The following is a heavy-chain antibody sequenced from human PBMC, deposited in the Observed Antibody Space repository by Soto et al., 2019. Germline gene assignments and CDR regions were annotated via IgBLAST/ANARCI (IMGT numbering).Heavy chain of an antibody. D-gene: IGHD1-7*01. CDR3: ARARTTPRGWFDP. Sequence: QVQLQQWGAGLLKPSETLSLTCAVYGGSFSGYYWSWIRQPPGKGLEWIGEINHSGSTNYNPSLKSRVTISVDTSKNQFSLTLSSVTAADTAVYYCARARTTPRGWFDPWGQGNLVTVSS. CDR1: GGSFSGYY. J-gene: IGHJ5*02. V-gene: IGHV4-34*01. CDR2: INHSGST.